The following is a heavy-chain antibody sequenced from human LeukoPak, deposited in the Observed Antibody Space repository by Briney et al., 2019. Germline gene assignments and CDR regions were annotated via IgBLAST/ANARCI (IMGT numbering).Heavy chain of an antibody. J-gene: IGHJ5*02. V-gene: IGHV4-59*11. Sequence: SETLSLTCTVSGGSISSHYWSWIRQPPGKGLEWIGYIYYSGSTNYNPSLKSRVTISVDTSKNQFSLKLSSVTAADTAVYYCARFSSGATIKKGVNWFDPWGQGTLVTVSS. CDR1: GGSISSHY. CDR2: IYYSGST. CDR3: ARFSSGATIKKGVNWFDP. D-gene: IGHD5-12*01.